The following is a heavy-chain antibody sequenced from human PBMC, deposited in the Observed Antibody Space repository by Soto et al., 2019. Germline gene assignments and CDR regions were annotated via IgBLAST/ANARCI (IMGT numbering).Heavy chain of an antibody. CDR3: ATDGAMVTIGGGGTFII. J-gene: IGHJ3*02. V-gene: IGHV3-11*05. CDR1: GFTFSDSY. Sequence: QVQLVESGRDLVKPGGSLRLSCAASGFTFSDSYMNWIRQAPGKGLEWLSYITPTSGYTQYAASVKGRFTISRDNPKNSLFLQMNSLRDGDTAVYYCATDGAMVTIGGGGTFIIWGQGTVVTVSS. D-gene: IGHD3-16*01. CDR2: ITPTSGYT.